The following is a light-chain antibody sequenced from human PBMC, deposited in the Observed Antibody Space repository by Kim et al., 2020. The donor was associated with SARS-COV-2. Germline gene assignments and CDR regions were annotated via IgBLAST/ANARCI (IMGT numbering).Light chain of an antibody. CDR2: EAS. J-gene: IGKJ5*01. CDR3: QHRGS. CDR1: QGVSNY. Sequence: EIVLSQSPGTLSLSPGDRATLSCRASQGVSNYLAWYQQKPGQAPRLLIYEASKRAAGIPARFSGSGSGTEFTLTISRLEPGDSAVYFCQHRGSFGQGPRLEIK. V-gene: IGKV3-11*01.